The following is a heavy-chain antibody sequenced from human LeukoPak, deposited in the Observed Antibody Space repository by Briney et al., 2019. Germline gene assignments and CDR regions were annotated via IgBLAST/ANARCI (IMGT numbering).Heavy chain of an antibody. J-gene: IGHJ5*02. V-gene: IGHV4-59*01. CDR2: MSYSGST. D-gene: IGHD6-13*01. Sequence: KPSETLSLTCTVSGGSISSNSWSWIRQPPGKGLEWIAYMSYSGSTNYNPSLKSRATMSIDTSKNQFSLKVTSVTAAHTAVYYCARTYSTSWYARFDPWGQGALVTVSS. CDR1: GGSISSNS. CDR3: ARTYSTSWYARFDP.